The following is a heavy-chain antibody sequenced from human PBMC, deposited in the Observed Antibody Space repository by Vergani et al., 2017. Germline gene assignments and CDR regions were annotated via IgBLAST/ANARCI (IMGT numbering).Heavy chain of an antibody. Sequence: QVQLQESGPGLVKSSETLSLTCSVSFDSIRNLYCNWIRQPPGKGLEWIGSIHYSENTNYNPSLKTRVTISVDTSKNQFSLTLTSVTAADTAVYFCARDGMSPAERDPKNAFHVWGQGTRVSV. D-gene: IGHD5-24*01. V-gene: IGHV4-59*11. CDR1: FDSIRNLY. CDR3: ARDGMSPAERDPKNAFHV. J-gene: IGHJ3*01. CDR2: IHYSENT.